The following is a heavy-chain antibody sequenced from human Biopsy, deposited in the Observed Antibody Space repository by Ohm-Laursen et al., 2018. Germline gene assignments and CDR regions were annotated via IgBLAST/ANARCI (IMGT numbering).Heavy chain of an antibody. Sequence: SLRLSCAASGFAFSDYSMNWVRQAPGKGLEWISYITGSSSTIYYADSVKGRFTISRDNAKNSLYLQMNSLRAEDTAVYYCTRLAYYYYYGMDVWGQGTTVTVSS. CDR3: TRLAYYYYYGMDV. CDR2: ITGSSSTI. D-gene: IGHD2-21*01. J-gene: IGHJ6*02. V-gene: IGHV3-48*04. CDR1: GFAFSDYS.